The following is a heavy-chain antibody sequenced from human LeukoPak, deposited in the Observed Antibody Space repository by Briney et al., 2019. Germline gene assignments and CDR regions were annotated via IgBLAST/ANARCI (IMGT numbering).Heavy chain of an antibody. CDR1: GGSISSYY. CDR2: IYYSGST. J-gene: IGHJ4*02. Sequence: PSETLSLTCTVSGGSISSYYWSLIRQPPGKGLEWIGYIYYSGSTNYNPSLKSRVTISVDTSKNQFSLKLSSVTAADTAVYYCARVSGYEMRYFDYWGQGTLVTVSS. CDR3: ARVSGYEMRYFDY. V-gene: IGHV4-59*01. D-gene: IGHD5-12*01.